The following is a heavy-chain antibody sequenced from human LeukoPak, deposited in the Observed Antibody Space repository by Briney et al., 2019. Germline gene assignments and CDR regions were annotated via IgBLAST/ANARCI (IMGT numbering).Heavy chain of an antibody. CDR2: VWYDGSNK. CDR1: GLSVSIDG. D-gene: IGHD3-22*01. Sequence: QAVRCPRPSCAASGLSVSIDGMHWVRKAPGKGLEWVAVVWYDGSNKYYADSVKGRFTISRDNSKNTLYLQMNSLRAEDTAVYYCTRDRRGYYYFDFWGQGTLVTVSS. V-gene: IGHV3-33*01. J-gene: IGHJ4*02. CDR3: TRDRRGYYYFDF.